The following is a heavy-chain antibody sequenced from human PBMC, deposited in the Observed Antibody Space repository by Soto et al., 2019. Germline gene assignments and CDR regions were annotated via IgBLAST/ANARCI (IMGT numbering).Heavy chain of an antibody. Sequence: EVQLVESGGGLVHPGRSLRLSCTASGFTFDDYAMHWVRQAPGKGLEWVSSISWNSGNIVYADSVRGRFTISRDNATTSLQLQRNSLSAEDTALYYCTKGASTRCFSAFDFWGQGTMVTVSS. CDR3: TKGASTRCFSAFDF. CDR1: GFTFDDYA. V-gene: IGHV3-9*01. CDR2: ISWNSGNI. J-gene: IGHJ3*01. D-gene: IGHD2-2*01.